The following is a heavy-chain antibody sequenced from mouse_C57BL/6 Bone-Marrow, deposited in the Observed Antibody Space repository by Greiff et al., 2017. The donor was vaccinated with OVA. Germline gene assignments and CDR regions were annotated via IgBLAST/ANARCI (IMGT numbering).Heavy chain of an antibody. CDR2: IYPGSGNT. Sequence: VKLQESGAELVRPGASVKLSCKASGYTFTDYSINWVKQRPGQGLEWIARIYPGSGNTYYNEKFKGKATLTAEKSSSTAYMQLSSLTSEDSAVYFCASSSYYFDYWGQGSTLTVSS. CDR3: ASSSYYFDY. CDR1: GYTFTDYS. J-gene: IGHJ2*01. D-gene: IGHD1-1*01. V-gene: IGHV1-76*01.